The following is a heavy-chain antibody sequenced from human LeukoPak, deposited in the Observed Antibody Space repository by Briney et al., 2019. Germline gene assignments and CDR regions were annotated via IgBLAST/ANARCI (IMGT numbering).Heavy chain of an antibody. CDR3: ARGKAVAAPYWYFDL. V-gene: IGHV4-34*01. D-gene: IGHD6-19*01. J-gene: IGHJ2*01. CDR2: INHSGGT. CDR1: GGSFSGYY. Sequence: SETLSLTCAVYGGSFSGYYWSWIRQPPGKGLEWIGEINHSGGTNYNPSLKSRVTISVDTSKKQFSLKLSSVTAADTAVYYCARGKAVAAPYWYFDLWGRGTLVTVSS.